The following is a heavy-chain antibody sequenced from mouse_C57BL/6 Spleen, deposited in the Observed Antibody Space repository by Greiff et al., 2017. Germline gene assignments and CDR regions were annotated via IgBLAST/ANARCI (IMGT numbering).Heavy chain of an antibody. CDR3: ARRYDGYPFDY. J-gene: IGHJ2*01. V-gene: IGHV5-9*01. CDR1: GFTFSSYT. CDR2: ISGGGGNT. D-gene: IGHD2-3*01. Sequence: EVKVVESGGGLVKPGGSLKLSCAASGFTFSSYTMSWVRQTPEKRLEWVATISGGGGNTYYPDSVKGRFTISRDNAKNTLYLQMSSLRSEDTALYYCARRYDGYPFDYWGQGTTLTVSS.